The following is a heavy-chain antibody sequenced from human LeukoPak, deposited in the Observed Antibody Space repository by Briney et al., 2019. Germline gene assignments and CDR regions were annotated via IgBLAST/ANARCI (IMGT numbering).Heavy chain of an antibody. CDR3: ASAAGNWFDP. CDR2: IYYSGSA. CDR1: GGSISSSSYY. V-gene: IGHV4-39*07. J-gene: IGHJ5*02. D-gene: IGHD3-10*01. Sequence: SETLSLTCTVSGGSISSSSYYWGWIRQPPGKGLEWIGSIYYSGSAYYNSSLKSRVSMSEDTSKNQFFLHLSSVTAADTAVYYCASAAGNWFDPWGPGTLVTVSS.